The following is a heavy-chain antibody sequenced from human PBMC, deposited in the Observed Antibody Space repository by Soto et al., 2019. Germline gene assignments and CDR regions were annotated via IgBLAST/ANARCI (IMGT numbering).Heavy chain of an antibody. V-gene: IGHV3-33*01. D-gene: IGHD3-10*01. CDR1: GFTFSSYG. J-gene: IGHJ6*02. CDR3: ARDRVVRYMDV. Sequence: QVQMVESGGGVVQPGRSLRLSCAASGFTFSSYGLHWVRQAPGKGLEWVAVIWYDGSNGYYADSVKGRFTISRDNSKNTLNLQMNSMRAEDTAVYYCARDRVVRYMDVWVQETTVTVSS. CDR2: IWYDGSNG.